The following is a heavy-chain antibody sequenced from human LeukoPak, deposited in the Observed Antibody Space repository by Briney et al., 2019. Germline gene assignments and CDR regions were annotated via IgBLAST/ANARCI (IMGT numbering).Heavy chain of an antibody. V-gene: IGHV4-59*01. CDR3: ARAARVRGVIGGEDY. Sequence: NPSETLSLTCTVSGGYISSYYWSWLRQPPGKGLEWIGYIYYSGSTNYNPSLKSRVTISVDTSKNQFSLKLSSVTAADTAVYYCARAARVRGVIGGEDYWGQGTLVTVSS. CDR1: GGYISSYY. D-gene: IGHD3-10*01. J-gene: IGHJ4*02. CDR2: IYYSGST.